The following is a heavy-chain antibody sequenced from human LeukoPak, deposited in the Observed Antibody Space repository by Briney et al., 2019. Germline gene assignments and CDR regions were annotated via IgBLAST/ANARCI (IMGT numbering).Heavy chain of an antibody. Sequence: PGGSLRLSCAASGFTFSSYGMHWVRQAPGKGLEWVAVIWYDGSNKYYADSVKGRFTISRDNSKNTLYLQMNSLRAEDTAVYYCARDRNGYGPFDYWGQGTLVTVSS. J-gene: IGHJ4*02. CDR1: GFTFSSYG. CDR3: ARDRNGYGPFDY. V-gene: IGHV3-33*01. CDR2: IWYDGSNK. D-gene: IGHD1-1*01.